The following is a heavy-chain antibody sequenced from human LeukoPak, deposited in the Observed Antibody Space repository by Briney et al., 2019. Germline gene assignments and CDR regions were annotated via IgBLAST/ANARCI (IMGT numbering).Heavy chain of an antibody. D-gene: IGHD4-11*01. J-gene: IGHJ4*02. CDR3: ARNGATTVTYYFDY. V-gene: IGHV1-69*13. Sequence: ASVKVSCKASGGTFISYAISWVRQAPGQGLEWMGGIIPIFGTANYAQKFQGRVTITADESTSTAYMELSSLRSEDTAVYYCARNGATTVTYYFDYWGQGTLVTVSS. CDR2: IIPIFGTA. CDR1: GGTFISYA.